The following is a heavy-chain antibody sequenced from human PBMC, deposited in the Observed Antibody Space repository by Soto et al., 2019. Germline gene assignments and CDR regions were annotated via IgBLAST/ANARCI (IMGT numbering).Heavy chain of an antibody. J-gene: IGHJ6*02. CDR3: AKDSFITIFGQGGSYYGMDV. D-gene: IGHD3-3*01. Sequence: QVQLVESGGGVVQPGRSLRLSCAASGFTFSSYGMHWVRQAPGKGLEWVAVISYDGSNKYYADSVKGRFTISRDNSKNTLYLQMNSLRAEDTAVYYCAKDSFITIFGQGGSYYGMDVWGQGTTVTVSS. V-gene: IGHV3-30*18. CDR2: ISYDGSNK. CDR1: GFTFSSYG.